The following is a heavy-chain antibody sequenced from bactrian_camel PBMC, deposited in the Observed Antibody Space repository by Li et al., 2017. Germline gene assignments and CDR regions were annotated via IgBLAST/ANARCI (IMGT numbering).Heavy chain of an antibody. V-gene: IGHV3S31*01. CDR1: GSTFSNSA. Sequence: DVQLVESGGGLVQPGGSLRLSCVGSGSTFSNSAMAWVRQAPGKGLEWVATINYAGDSTYYADSVKGRFIISRDNAKNTLYLDLNSLKTEDTAMYYCVKKEDHDSWYAMYWGQGTQVTVS. CDR3: VKKEDHDSWYAMY. D-gene: IGHD6*01. CDR2: INYAGDST. J-gene: IGHJ4*01.